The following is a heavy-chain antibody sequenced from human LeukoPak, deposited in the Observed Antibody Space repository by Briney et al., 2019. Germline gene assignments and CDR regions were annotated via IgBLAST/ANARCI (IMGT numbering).Heavy chain of an antibody. CDR3: ARAETYYDILTGYYPHFFDY. CDR2: ISSSGSTI. J-gene: IGHJ4*02. D-gene: IGHD3-9*01. V-gene: IGHV3-11*04. Sequence: GGSLRLSCAASGFTFSDYYMSWIRQAPGKGLEWVSYISSSGSTIYYADSVKGRFTISRDDAKNSLYLQMNSLRAEDTAVYYCARAETYYDILTGYYPHFFDYWGQGTLVTVSS. CDR1: GFTFSDYY.